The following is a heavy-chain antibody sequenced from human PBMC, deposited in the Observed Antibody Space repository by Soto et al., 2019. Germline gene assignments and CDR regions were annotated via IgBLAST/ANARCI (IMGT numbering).Heavy chain of an antibody. V-gene: IGHV3-7*01. J-gene: IGHJ4*02. CDR3: ARVAYTWNYAMRY. CDR1: GFIFSSYL. D-gene: IGHD1-7*01. Sequence: GGSLRLSCAASGFIFSSYLMTWVRQAPGKGLEWVANVKQDGSEKYYVDSVKGRFTISRDNAKNSLYLQMNSLRAEDTAIYYCARVAYTWNYAMRYWGQGTLVTVSS. CDR2: VKQDGSEK.